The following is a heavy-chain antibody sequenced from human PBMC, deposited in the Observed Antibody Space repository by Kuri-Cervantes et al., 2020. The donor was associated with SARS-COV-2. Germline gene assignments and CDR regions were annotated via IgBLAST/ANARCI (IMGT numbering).Heavy chain of an antibody. CDR2: IRNEVNSYTT. J-gene: IGHJ6*02. V-gene: IGHV3-72*01. CDR1: GFSFSDHY. D-gene: IGHD2-2*01. CDR3: SACGSTDCYNYYYYGLDV. Sequence: GGSLRLSCAASGFSFSDHYMDWVRQAPGKGLEWVGRIRNEVNSYTTEYAASVKGRFTISRADLQNSLFLQMNSLKTEDTAVYYCSACGSTDCYNYYYYGLDVWGQGTTVTVSS.